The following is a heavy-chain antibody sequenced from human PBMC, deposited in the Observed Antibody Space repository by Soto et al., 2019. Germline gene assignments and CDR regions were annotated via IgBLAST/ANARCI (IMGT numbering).Heavy chain of an antibody. CDR3: ATHTWGVVTARNY. V-gene: IGHV3-23*01. Sequence: GGSLRLSCAASGVTFSSDSMSWVCQGRGKGLEWVSAISGSGGSTYYADSVKGRFTISRDNSKNTLYLQMNSLRAEDTAVYYCATHTWGVVTARNYWGQGTLVTVSS. D-gene: IGHD2-21*02. J-gene: IGHJ4*02. CDR2: ISGSGGST. CDR1: GVTFSSDS.